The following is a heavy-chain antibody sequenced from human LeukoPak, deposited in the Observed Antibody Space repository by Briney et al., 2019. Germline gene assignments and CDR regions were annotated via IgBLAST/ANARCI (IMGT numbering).Heavy chain of an antibody. CDR1: GFSLSTSGVG. J-gene: IGHJ4*02. CDR3: AHSGPYDFWSGYYDY. V-gene: IGHV2-5*01. Sequence: SGPTLVKPTQTLTLTCTFSGFSLSTSGVGVGWIRQPPGKALEWLALIYWNDDKRYSPSLKSRLTFTKDTSKNQVVLTMTNMDPVDTAIYYCAHSGPYDFWSGYYDYWGQGTLVTVSS. CDR2: IYWNDDK. D-gene: IGHD3-3*01.